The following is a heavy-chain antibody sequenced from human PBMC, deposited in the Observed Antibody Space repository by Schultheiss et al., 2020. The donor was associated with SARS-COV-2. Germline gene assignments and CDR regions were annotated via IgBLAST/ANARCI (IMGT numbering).Heavy chain of an antibody. D-gene: IGHD1-26*01. V-gene: IGHV1-18*01. CDR3: ARAGLIVGADYYYYGMDV. CDR2: ISAYNGNT. J-gene: IGHJ6*02. Sequence: ASVKVSCKASGYTFTSYGISWVRQAPGQGLEWMGWISAYNGNTNYAQKLQGRVTMTTDTSTSTAYMELRSLRSDDTAVYYCARAGLIVGADYYYYGMDVSGQGTTVTVSS. CDR1: GYTFTSYG.